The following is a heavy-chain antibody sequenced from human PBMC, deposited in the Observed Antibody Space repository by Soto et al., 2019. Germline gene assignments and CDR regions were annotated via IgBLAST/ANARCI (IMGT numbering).Heavy chain of an antibody. D-gene: IGHD3-22*01. Sequence: ASVKVSCKASGYTFSNYYIHWVRQAPGQGLEWMGIINPNGGSTTYAQKFQGRVTMTRDTSTSTVYMELSSLRSEDTAVYYCARGSEDYYESIGPLSYYYGMDGWGQGTTVTVSS. CDR1: GYTFSNYY. CDR3: ARGSEDYYESIGPLSYYYGMDG. J-gene: IGHJ6*02. V-gene: IGHV1-46*01. CDR2: INPNGGST.